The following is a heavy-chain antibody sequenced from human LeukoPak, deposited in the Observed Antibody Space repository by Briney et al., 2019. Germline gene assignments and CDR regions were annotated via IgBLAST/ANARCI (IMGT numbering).Heavy chain of an antibody. D-gene: IGHD6-13*01. CDR3: ARARSRSRFYAFDI. V-gene: IGHV3-21*04. CDR1: GFTFRSYS. J-gene: IGHJ3*02. Sequence: GGSLRLSCAASGFTFRSYSMNWVRQAPGKGLEWVSAIDPSSTYIYYADSVKGRFTISRDNSKNTLYLQMNSPRAEDTAVYYCARARSRSRFYAFDIWGQGTMVTVSS. CDR2: IDPSSTYI.